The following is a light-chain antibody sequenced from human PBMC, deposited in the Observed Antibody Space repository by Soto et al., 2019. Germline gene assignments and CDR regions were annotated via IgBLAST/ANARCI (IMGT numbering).Light chain of an antibody. J-gene: IGKJ1*01. CDR3: QQYVTSPWT. CDR1: QSVSSSF. Sequence: EIVLTQSPGTLSLSPGERATLSCRASQSVSSSFLGWYQQKPGQAPRLLIYRASNRASGIPATFCGSGSGTDFTLTISRLEPADFSAYYCQQYVTSPWTFGQGTKVAIE. CDR2: RAS. V-gene: IGKV3-20*01.